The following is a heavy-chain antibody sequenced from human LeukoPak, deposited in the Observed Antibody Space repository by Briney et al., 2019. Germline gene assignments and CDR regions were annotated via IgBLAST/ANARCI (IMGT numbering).Heavy chain of an antibody. Sequence: GGSLRLSCAASGFTFSSYWMSWVRQAPGKGLEWVANIKQDGSEKYYVDSVKGRFTISRDNAKNSLYLQMNSLRAEDTAVYYCARGANVLRFLEWLLVGFDCWGQGTLVTVSS. CDR1: GFTFSSYW. CDR3: ARGANVLRFLEWLLVGFDC. D-gene: IGHD3-3*01. V-gene: IGHV3-7*04. J-gene: IGHJ4*02. CDR2: IKQDGSEK.